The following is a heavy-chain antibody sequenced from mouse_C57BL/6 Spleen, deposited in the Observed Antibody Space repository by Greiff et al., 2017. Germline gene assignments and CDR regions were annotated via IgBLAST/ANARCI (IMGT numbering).Heavy chain of an antibody. CDR1: GFTFSDYY. Sequence: EVMLVESEGGLVQPGSSMKLSCTASGFTFSDYYMAWVRQVPDKGLEWVANINYDGSSTYYLDSLKSRFIISRDNAKNILYLQMSSLKSEDTATYYCAREGGSSGYGGFDYWGQGTTLTVSS. CDR2: INYDGSST. V-gene: IGHV5-16*01. J-gene: IGHJ2*01. D-gene: IGHD3-2*02. CDR3: AREGGSSGYGGFDY.